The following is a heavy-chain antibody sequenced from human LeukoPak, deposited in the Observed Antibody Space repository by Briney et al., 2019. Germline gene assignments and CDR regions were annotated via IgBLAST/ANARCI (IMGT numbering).Heavy chain of an antibody. CDR1: GFTFSDDW. CDR2: IKRDGSAK. V-gene: IGHV3-7*01. CDR3: ARWRGSTSERSDY. D-gene: IGHD2-2*01. Sequence: GGSLRLSRTASGFTFSDDWMTWVRQAPGKGLEWVANIKRDGSAKYYVDSVKGRFTISRDNAKNSLYLQMDSLRVEDTATYYCARWRGSTSERSDYWGQGTLVTVSS. J-gene: IGHJ4*02.